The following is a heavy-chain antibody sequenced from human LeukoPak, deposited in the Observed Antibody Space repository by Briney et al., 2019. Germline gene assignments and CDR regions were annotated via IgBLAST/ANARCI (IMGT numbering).Heavy chain of an antibody. Sequence: PSETLSLTCSVSGDSVSRSDSYWDWIRQPPGKGLEWIGTIYYSGRTYYSPSLKSRVTMSVDPSNNQFSLNLRSVTAADTALYYCARRRYYDGNGLEWGQGTLLSVSS. CDR2: IYYSGRT. J-gene: IGHJ1*01. D-gene: IGHD3-22*01. CDR3: ARRRYYDGNGLE. V-gene: IGHV4-39*01. CDR1: GDSVSRSDSY.